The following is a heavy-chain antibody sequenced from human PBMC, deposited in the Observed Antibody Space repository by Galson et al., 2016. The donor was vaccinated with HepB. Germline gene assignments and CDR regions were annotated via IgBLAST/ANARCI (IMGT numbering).Heavy chain of an antibody. CDR1: GFTFSKYG. D-gene: IGHD3-22*01. CDR2: ISGSGIST. Sequence: SLRLSCAASGFTFSKYGMSWVRQAPGKGLEWVSAISGSGISTYYADSVKGRFTISRDNSKNTLYLQMNSLSAEETAVYYCAKPLGPIVFVSGVFAIWGQGTMVTVSS. CDR3: AKPLGPIVFVSGVFAI. J-gene: IGHJ3*02. V-gene: IGHV3-23*01.